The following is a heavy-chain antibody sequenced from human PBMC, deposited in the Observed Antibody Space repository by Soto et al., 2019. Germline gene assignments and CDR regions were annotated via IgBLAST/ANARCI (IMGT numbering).Heavy chain of an antibody. Sequence: GGYLRLSCTASGFTFGDYAMSWFRQAPGKGLEWVGFIRSKAYGGTTEYAASVKGRFTISRDDSKSIAYLQMNSLKTEDTALYYCTTGSPPRDAFDIWGQGTMVTVSS. V-gene: IGHV3-49*03. D-gene: IGHD1-26*01. J-gene: IGHJ3*02. CDR1: GFTFGDYA. CDR3: TTGSPPRDAFDI. CDR2: IRSKAYGGTT.